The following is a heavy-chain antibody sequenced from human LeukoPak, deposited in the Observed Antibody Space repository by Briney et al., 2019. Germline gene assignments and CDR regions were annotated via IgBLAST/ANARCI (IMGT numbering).Heavy chain of an antibody. J-gene: IGHJ3*02. D-gene: IGHD3-22*01. Sequence: ASVKVSCKASGYTFTSHFMHWVRQAPGQGLEWMGIIIPRGGSTSYTQKFQGRVTMTRDTSTSTVYMELSSLRSEDTAVYYCARVKSYYYDTSDKDAFDIWGQGTMVTVSS. CDR3: ARVKSYYYDTSDKDAFDI. V-gene: IGHV1-46*01. CDR1: GYTFTSHF. CDR2: IIPRGGST.